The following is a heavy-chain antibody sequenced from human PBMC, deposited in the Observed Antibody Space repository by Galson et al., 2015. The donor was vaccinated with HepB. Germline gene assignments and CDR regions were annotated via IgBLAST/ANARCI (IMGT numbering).Heavy chain of an antibody. CDR2: INPNSGGT. CDR1: GYTLTGYY. J-gene: IGHJ6*03. CDR3: ARAVPQLLSARYHIYYYYYYMDV. Sequence: SVKVSCKASGYTLTGYYMHWVRQAPGQGLEWMGRINPNSGGTNYAQKFQGRVTMTRDTSISTAYMELSRLRSDDTAVYYCARAVPQLLSARYHIYYYYYYMDVWGKGTTVTVSS. D-gene: IGHD2-2*01. V-gene: IGHV1-2*06.